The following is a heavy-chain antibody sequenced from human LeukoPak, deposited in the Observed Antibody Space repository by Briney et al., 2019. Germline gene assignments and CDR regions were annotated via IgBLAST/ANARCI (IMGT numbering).Heavy chain of an antibody. CDR1: GYSTTSGYF. D-gene: IGHD3-22*01. Sequence: SETLSLTCTVSGYSTTSGYFWGWIRQPPGKGLEWIGSIHHSGSTYYNPSLKSRITISIDTSKNQFSLKLSSVTAADTAVYYCAREMDYYDSSGYDAFDIWGQGTMVTVS. CDR2: IHHSGST. CDR3: AREMDYYDSSGYDAFDI. J-gene: IGHJ3*02. V-gene: IGHV4-38-2*02.